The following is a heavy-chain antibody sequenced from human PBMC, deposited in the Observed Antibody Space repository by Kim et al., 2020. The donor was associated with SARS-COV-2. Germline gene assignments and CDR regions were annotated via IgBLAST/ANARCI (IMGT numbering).Heavy chain of an antibody. Sequence: GGSLRLSCEVSGFTVSSNYMSWVGQAPGKGLEWVSVIYSDGSTFYTDSVRGRFTISRDNSKNTVYLQMNSLRVEDTAVYYCARDFAPFYWGQGTLVTVSS. J-gene: IGHJ4*02. V-gene: IGHV3-66*01. CDR2: IYSDGST. CDR1: GFTVSSNY. CDR3: ARDFAPFY.